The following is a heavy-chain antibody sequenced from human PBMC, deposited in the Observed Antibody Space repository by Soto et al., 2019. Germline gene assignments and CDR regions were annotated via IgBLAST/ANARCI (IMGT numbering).Heavy chain of an antibody. J-gene: IGHJ4*02. D-gene: IGHD2-8*01. CDR1: GDSVSSNSAA. V-gene: IGHV6-1*01. Sequence: KQSQTLSLTCAISGDSVSSNSAAWNWIRQSPSRGLEWLGRTYYRSKWYNDYAVSVKSRITINPDTSKNQFSLQLNSVTPEDTAVYYCASEDFVLMVYAFDYWGQGTLVTVSS. CDR2: TYYRSKWYN. CDR3: ASEDFVLMVYAFDY.